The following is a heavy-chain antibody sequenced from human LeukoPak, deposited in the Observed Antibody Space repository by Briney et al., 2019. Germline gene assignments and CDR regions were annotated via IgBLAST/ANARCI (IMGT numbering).Heavy chain of an antibody. J-gene: IGHJ4*02. CDR1: GSTFSSYA. CDR3: AREAAAFDY. Sequence: PGGSLRLSCAASGSTFSSYAMHWVRQAPGKGLEWVAVISYDGSNKYYADSVKGRFTISRDNSKNTLYLQMNSLRAEDTAVYYCAREAAAFDYWGQGTLVTVSS. CDR2: ISYDGSNK. V-gene: IGHV3-30-3*01. D-gene: IGHD6-13*01.